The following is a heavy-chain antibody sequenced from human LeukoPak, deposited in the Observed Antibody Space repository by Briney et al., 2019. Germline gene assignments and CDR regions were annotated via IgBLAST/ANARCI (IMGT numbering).Heavy chain of an antibody. CDR1: GGSISSGGYY. Sequence: SQTLSLTCTVSGGSISSGGYYWSWIRQHPGKGLEWIGYIYYSGSTYYNPSLKSRVTISVDTSKNQFSLKLSSVTAADTAVYYCARLKCISTTCPSRYVMDVWGQGTTVTVSS. CDR3: ARLKCISTTCPSRYVMDV. D-gene: IGHD2-2*01. V-gene: IGHV4-31*03. CDR2: IYYSGST. J-gene: IGHJ6*02.